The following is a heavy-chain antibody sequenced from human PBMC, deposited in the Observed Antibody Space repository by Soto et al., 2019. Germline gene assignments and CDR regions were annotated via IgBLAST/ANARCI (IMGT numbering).Heavy chain of an antibody. J-gene: IGHJ4*02. Sequence: QVQVVDSGGGVVQPGRSLRLSCVVSGGIFTNYGMHWVRQAPGKGLEWVTIIFSDGTSKYYIDSVEGRFTISRDNSKNTLSLQMNNLRHEDTAVYYCARDGPIQHHPAYWGQGTLVNVSS. V-gene: IGHV3-33*01. CDR1: GGIFTNYG. CDR2: IFSDGTSK. CDR3: ARDGPIQHHPAY.